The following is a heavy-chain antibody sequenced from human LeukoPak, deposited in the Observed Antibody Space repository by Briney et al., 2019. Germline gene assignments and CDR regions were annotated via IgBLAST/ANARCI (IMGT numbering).Heavy chain of an antibody. CDR1: GFTFRTYA. CDR3: ASHSVGLLTGLDY. Sequence: GGSLRLSCAASGFTFRTYAMMWVRQAPGKGLEWGSSISSRRTYRYYADAVKGRFTVSRANAKNSLYLQMHSLRAEAAAVYYCASHSVGLLTGLDYWGQGTLVTVSS. J-gene: IGHJ4*02. V-gene: IGHV3-21*01. CDR2: ISSRRTYR. D-gene: IGHD3-9*01.